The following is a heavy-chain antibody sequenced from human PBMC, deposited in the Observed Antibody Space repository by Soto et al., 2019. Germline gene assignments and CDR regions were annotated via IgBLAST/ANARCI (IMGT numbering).Heavy chain of an antibody. J-gene: IGHJ3*02. CDR1: GYSFTSYW. CDR3: ASLDNNALGDAFDI. D-gene: IGHD3-16*01. V-gene: IGHV5-51*03. CDR2: IYPGDSDI. Sequence: EVQLVQSGAEVKKPGESLKISCKFSGYSFTSYWIGWVRQIPGKGLEWMGIIYPGDSDIRYSPSFQGQVTISADKSTSTAYLQWSSLKASDSAMYYCASLDNNALGDAFDIWGQGTMVTVSS.